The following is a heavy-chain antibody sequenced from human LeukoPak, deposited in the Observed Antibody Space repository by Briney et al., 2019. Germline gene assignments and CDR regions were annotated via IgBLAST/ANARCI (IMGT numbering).Heavy chain of an antibody. CDR2: IIPILGIT. CDR1: GGTFSSYA. V-gene: IGHV1-69*04. J-gene: IGHJ6*02. Sequence: GASVKLSCKASGGTFSSYAISWVRQAPGQGLEWMGSIIPILGITNYAQKFQGRVTITGDKSTSTAYMELSSLRSEDTAVYYCESMAAAGIYYYYGMDVWGQGTTVTVSS. CDR3: ESMAAAGIYYYYGMDV. D-gene: IGHD6-13*01.